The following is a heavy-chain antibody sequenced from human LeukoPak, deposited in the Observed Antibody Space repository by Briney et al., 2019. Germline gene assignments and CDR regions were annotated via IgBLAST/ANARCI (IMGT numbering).Heavy chain of an antibody. CDR3: ARNRGVAGVFDY. D-gene: IGHD3-10*01. Sequence: GGSLRLSCAASGFTFSSYWMHWVRQAPGRGLVWVSRINTDGSDTSYADSVKGRFTISRDNAKNTLYLQMNSLRAEDTAVYYCARNRGVAGVFDYWGQGTLVTVSS. CDR1: GFTFSSYW. CDR2: INTDGSDT. V-gene: IGHV3-74*01. J-gene: IGHJ4*02.